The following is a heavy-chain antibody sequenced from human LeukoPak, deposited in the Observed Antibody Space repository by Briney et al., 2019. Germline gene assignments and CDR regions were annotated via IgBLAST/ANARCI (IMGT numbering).Heavy chain of an antibody. V-gene: IGHV1-18*01. Sequence: GASVKVSCKASGYTFTSYGISWVRQAPGQGLEWMGWISAYNGNTNYAQKFQGRVTITADKSTSTAYMELSSLRSEDTAVYYCAREIRSSSWYLPLYYFDYWGQGTLVTVSS. J-gene: IGHJ4*02. D-gene: IGHD6-13*01. CDR3: AREIRSSSWYLPLYYFDY. CDR2: ISAYNGNT. CDR1: GYTFTSYG.